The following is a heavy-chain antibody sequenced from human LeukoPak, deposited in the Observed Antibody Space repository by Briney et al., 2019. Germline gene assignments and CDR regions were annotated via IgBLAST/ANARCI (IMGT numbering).Heavy chain of an antibody. CDR3: AKQLGYCSDGSCYFPY. CDR1: GFTFSSSA. J-gene: IGHJ4*02. D-gene: IGHD2-15*01. Sequence: PGGSLRLSCAASGFTFSSSAMSWVRQAPGKGLEWVSAISNNGGYTYYADSVQGRFTISRHNSQSTLCLQMNSLRAEDTAVSYCAKQLGYCSDGSCYFPYWGQGTLVTVSS. CDR2: ISNNGGYT. V-gene: IGHV3-23*01.